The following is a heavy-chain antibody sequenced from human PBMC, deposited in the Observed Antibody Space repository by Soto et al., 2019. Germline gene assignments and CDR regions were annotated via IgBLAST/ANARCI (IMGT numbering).Heavy chain of an antibody. V-gene: IGHV4-59*08. Sequence: PSDTLSLTCTVSGGSISSYYWSWIRQPPGKGLEWIGYIYYSGSTNYNPSLKSRVTISVDTSKNQFSLKLSSVTAADTAVYYCARLRSYYDSSGYPPERYFDCWGQGTLVTVSS. J-gene: IGHJ4*02. CDR3: ARLRSYYDSSGYPPERYFDC. D-gene: IGHD3-22*01. CDR1: GGSISSYY. CDR2: IYYSGST.